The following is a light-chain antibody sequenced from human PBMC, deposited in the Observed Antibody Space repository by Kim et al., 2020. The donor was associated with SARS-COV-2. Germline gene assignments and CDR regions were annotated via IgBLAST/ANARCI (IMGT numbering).Light chain of an antibody. CDR2: GKN. CDR3: NSRDRNNKVL. J-gene: IGLJ2*01. V-gene: IGLV3-19*01. Sequence: SSELTQDPAVSVALGQTVRITCQGDSLRSYYATWYQQKPGQAPILVIYGKNNRPSGIPDRFSGSSSGNTASLTITGTQAGDEADYYCNSRDRNNKVLFGG. CDR1: SLRSYY.